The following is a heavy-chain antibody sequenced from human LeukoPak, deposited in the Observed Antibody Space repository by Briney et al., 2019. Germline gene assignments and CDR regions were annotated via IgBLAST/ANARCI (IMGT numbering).Heavy chain of an antibody. CDR2: IYDTGST. CDR1: DGSISSSTYF. V-gene: IGHV4-39*07. CDR3: ARVSNDSTSSP. Sequence: SETLSLTCTVSDGSISSSTYFWGWIRQPPGKGLEWIGNIYDTGSTYYNPSLKSRVTISVDRSNNQFSLKLNSVTAADTALYYCARVSNDSTSSPWGQGTLDTVSS. J-gene: IGHJ5*02. D-gene: IGHD2/OR15-2a*01.